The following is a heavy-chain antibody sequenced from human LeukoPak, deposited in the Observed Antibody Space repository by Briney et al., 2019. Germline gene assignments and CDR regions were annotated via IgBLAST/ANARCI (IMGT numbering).Heavy chain of an antibody. J-gene: IGHJ4*02. CDR1: GFTFSSYS. V-gene: IGHV3-21*01. Sequence: GGSLRLSCAASGFTFSSYSMNWVRQAPGKGLEWVSSISSSSSYIYYADSVKGRFTISRDNAKNSLYLQMNSLRAEDTAVYYCARDGITMVRGVIIYPSFDYWGQGTLVTVSS. CDR3: ARDGITMVRGVIIYPSFDY. CDR2: ISSSSSYI. D-gene: IGHD3-10*01.